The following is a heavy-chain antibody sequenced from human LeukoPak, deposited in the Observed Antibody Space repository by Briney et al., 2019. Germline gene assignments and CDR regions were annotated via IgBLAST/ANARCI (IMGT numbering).Heavy chain of an antibody. J-gene: IGHJ4*02. V-gene: IGHV3-23*01. D-gene: IGHD2-15*01. CDR2: ITGRGGTT. CDR1: GFSFSSYA. Sequence: GGSLRLSCAASGFSFSSYAMNWVRQAPGKGLEWVSAITGRGGTTHYADSVEGRFTISRDNSRNTLYLQMNSLRAEDTAVYYCAKSGRYCSDGGCYSSYFDYWGQGTLVTVSS. CDR3: AKSGRYCSDGGCYSSYFDY.